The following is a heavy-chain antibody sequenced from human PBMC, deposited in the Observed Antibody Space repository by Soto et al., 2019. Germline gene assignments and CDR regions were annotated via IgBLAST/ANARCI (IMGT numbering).Heavy chain of an antibody. J-gene: IGHJ4*02. V-gene: IGHV3-11*01. Sequence: PGGSLRLSCAASGFTFSDYYMSWIRQAPGKGLEWVSYISSSGSTIYYADSVKGRFTISRDNAKNSLYLQMNSLRAEDTAVYYCARISPAAPYDFWSGYYSDYWGQGTLVTVSS. D-gene: IGHD3-3*01. CDR2: ISSSGSTI. CDR3: ARISPAAPYDFWSGYYSDY. CDR1: GFTFSDYY.